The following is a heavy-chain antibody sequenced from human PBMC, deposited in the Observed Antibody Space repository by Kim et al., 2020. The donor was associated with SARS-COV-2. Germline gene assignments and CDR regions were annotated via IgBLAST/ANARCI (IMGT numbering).Heavy chain of an antibody. CDR3: ARAGGHYDILTGFMDV. Sequence: SETLSLTCAVYGGSFRGYYWSWIRQPPGKGLEWIGEINHSGSTNYNPSLKSRVTISVDTSKNQFSLKLSSVTAADTAVYYCARAGGHYDILTGFMDVWGQGTTVTVSS. CDR1: GGSFRGYY. V-gene: IGHV4-34*01. J-gene: IGHJ6*02. D-gene: IGHD3-9*01. CDR2: INHSGST.